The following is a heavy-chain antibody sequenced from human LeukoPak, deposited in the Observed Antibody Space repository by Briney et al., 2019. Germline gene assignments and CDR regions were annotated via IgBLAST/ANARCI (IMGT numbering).Heavy chain of an antibody. D-gene: IGHD1-26*01. V-gene: IGHV3-7*01. J-gene: IGHJ4*02. CDR3: AREQVGVTFFFVS. CDR1: GFTFSSYW. Sequence: GGSLRLSCAASGFTFSSYWMSWVRQAPGKGLEWVANIKQDGSEKYYVDSVKGRFTISRDNAKNSLYLQMNSLRAEDTAVYYCAREQVGVTFFFVSWGEGALVTVSS. CDR2: IKQDGSEK.